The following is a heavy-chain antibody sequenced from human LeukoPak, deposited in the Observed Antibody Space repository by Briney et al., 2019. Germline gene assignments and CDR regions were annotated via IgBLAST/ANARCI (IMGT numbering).Heavy chain of an antibody. V-gene: IGHV4-59*01. J-gene: IGHJ6*03. CDR1: GGSISSYY. D-gene: IGHD5-18*01. CDR2: IYYSGST. CDR3: AASHSYGYGSYYMDV. Sequence: SETLSLTCTVSGGSISSYYWSWIRQPPGKGLEWIGYIYYSGSTNYNPSLKSRVTISVDTSKNQFSLKLSSVTAAGTAVYYCAASHSYGYGSYYMDVWGKGTTVTVSS.